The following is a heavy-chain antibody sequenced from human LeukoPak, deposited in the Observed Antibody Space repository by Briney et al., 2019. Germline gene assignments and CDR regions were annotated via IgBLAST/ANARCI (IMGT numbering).Heavy chain of an antibody. CDR2: INSDGSST. V-gene: IGHV3-74*01. CDR3: ARDKFTVTTAFGY. Sequence: GGSLRLSCAASGFTFSSYWMHWVRHAPGKGLVWVSRINSDGSSTSYADSVKGRFTMSRDNAKNTLYLQMNSLRAEDRAVYYCARDKFTVTTAFGYWGQGTLVTVSS. D-gene: IGHD4-17*01. CDR1: GFTFSSYW. J-gene: IGHJ4*02.